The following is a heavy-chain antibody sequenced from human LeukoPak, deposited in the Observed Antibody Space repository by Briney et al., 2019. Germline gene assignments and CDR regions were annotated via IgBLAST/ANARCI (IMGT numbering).Heavy chain of an antibody. J-gene: IGHJ4*02. D-gene: IGHD4-23*01. V-gene: IGHV3-30*03. CDR2: ISYDGSNK. Sequence: GGSLRLSCAASGLTFSSYGMHWVRQAPGKGLEWVAAISYDGSNKFYADSVKGRFTISRDNAKNSLYLQMNSLRAEDTAVYYCARDGVVTKGDYWGQGTLVTVSS. CDR3: ARDGVVTKGDY. CDR1: GLTFSSYG.